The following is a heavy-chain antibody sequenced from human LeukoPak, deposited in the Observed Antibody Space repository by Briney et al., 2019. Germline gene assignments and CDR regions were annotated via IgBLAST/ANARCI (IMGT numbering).Heavy chain of an antibody. CDR2: ISYDGSNK. J-gene: IGHJ4*02. Sequence: GGSLRLSCAASGFTFSSYGMHWVRQAPGKGLEWVAVISYDGSNKYYADSVKGRFTISRDNSKNTLYLQMNSLRAEDTAVYYCAKDAVWFGELLPGYWGQGTLVTVSS. CDR1: GFTFSSYG. V-gene: IGHV3-30*18. D-gene: IGHD3-10*01. CDR3: AKDAVWFGELLPGY.